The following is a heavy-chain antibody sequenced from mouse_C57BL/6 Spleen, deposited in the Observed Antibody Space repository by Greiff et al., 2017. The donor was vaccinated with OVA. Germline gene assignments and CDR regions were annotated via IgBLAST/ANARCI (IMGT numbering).Heavy chain of an antibody. CDR2: LNPGSGGT. V-gene: IGHV1-54*01. CDR3: ARSHDYDGAWFAY. D-gene: IGHD2-4*01. Sequence: VQLQQSGAELVRPGTSVKVSCKASGYAFTNYLIEWVKQRPGQGLEWIGVLNPGSGGTNYNEKFKGKATLTADKSSSTAYMQLSSLTSEDSAVYFCARSHDYDGAWFAYWGQGTLVTVSA. CDR1: GYAFTNYL. J-gene: IGHJ3*01.